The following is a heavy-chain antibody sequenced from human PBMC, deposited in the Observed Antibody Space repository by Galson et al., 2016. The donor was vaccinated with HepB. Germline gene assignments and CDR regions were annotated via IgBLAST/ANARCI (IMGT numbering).Heavy chain of an antibody. Sequence: SLRLSCAASGFNFMWHSMYWVRQAPGKGLEWVAVVSYDGSEKHYGDAVKGRFVISQDNSKNTVSLQMNSLRVEDTAVYFCTREGGAAGADASKGLDVWGQGTTVTVSS. V-gene: IGHV3-30*03. D-gene: IGHD6-25*01. CDR3: TREGGAAGADASKGLDV. CDR1: GFNFMWHS. CDR2: VSYDGSEK. J-gene: IGHJ6*02.